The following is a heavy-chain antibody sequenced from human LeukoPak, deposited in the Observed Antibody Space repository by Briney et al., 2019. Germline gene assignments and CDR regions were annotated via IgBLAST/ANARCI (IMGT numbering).Heavy chain of an antibody. D-gene: IGHD5-18*01. CDR3: ARSGAGYSYGYISALNYYFDY. CDR1: GYTFTSYY. J-gene: IGHJ4*02. V-gene: IGHV1-46*01. CDR2: INPSGGST. Sequence: GASVKVSCKASGYTFTSYYMHWVRQAPGQGLEWMGIINPSGGSTSYAQKFQGRVTMTRDTSTSTVYMELSSLRSEDTAVYYCARSGAGYSYGYISALNYYFDYWGQGTLVTVSS.